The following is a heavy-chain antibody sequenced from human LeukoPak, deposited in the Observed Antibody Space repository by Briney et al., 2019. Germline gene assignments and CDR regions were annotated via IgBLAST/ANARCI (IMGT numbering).Heavy chain of an antibody. J-gene: IGHJ6*03. Sequence: SETLSLTCTVTGGSIDSSNYNWGWIRQPPGKGLEWIAAIDYSGYTYYRPSLTSRIIMSIDTSKNQFSLKLSSVTAADTAMYYCARPLACTTCNSRVGFIDVWASGTTVVVSS. CDR1: GGSIDSSNYN. V-gene: IGHV4-39*07. CDR3: ARPLACTTCNSRVGFIDV. D-gene: IGHD2-2*01. CDR2: IDYSGYT.